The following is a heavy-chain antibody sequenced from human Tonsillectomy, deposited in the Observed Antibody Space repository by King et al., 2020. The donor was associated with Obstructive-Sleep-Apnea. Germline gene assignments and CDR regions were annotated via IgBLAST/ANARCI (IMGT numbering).Heavy chain of an antibody. J-gene: IGHJ4*02. CDR3: VSLTEEEAIIDY. CDR1: GGSISSGDYY. CDR2: IYYSGTT. D-gene: IGHD7-27*01. Sequence: QLQESGPGLVKPSQTLSLTCTVSGGSISSGDYYWSWIRRPPGKGLEWIGYIYYSGTTYYNPSLKSRITMSVDTSKNQFSLKLNSVTAADTAVYYCVSLTEEEAIIDYWGQGTLVTVSS. V-gene: IGHV4-30-4*01.